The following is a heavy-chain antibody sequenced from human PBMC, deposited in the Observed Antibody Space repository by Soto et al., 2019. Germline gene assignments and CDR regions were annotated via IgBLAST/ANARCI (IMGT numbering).Heavy chain of an antibody. J-gene: IGHJ3*02. CDR1: GGCISSYY. V-gene: IGHV4-59*08. Sequence: SETLALTCTVXGGCISSYYWRWIRQPPGKGLEWIGYIYYSGGTNYNPSLKSRVTISVATSKNQFSLKLSSVTAADTAVYYCARHDIVVVPALGGAFDIWGQGTMVTVS. CDR3: ARHDIVVVPALGGAFDI. D-gene: IGHD2-2*01. CDR2: IYYSGGT.